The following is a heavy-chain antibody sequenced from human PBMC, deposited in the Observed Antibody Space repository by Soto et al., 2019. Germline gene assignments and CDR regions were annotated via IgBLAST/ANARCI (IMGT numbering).Heavy chain of an antibody. CDR2: INPNSGGS. CDR3: ATGYYTTSPDS. Sequence: ASVKVSCKASGYTFTGYYIHWDRQTPGQGLEWMGWINPNSGGSNYAQKFQGWVTMNRETSISPAYMDLNRLKSDDTAVYSCATGYYTTSPDSWGQRTLVTVSS. D-gene: IGHD3-3*01. CDR1: GYTFTGYY. J-gene: IGHJ4*02. V-gene: IGHV1-2*04.